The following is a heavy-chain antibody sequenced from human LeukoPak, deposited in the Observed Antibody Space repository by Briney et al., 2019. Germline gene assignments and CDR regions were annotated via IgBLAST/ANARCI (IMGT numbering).Heavy chain of an antibody. D-gene: IGHD1/OR15-1a*01. J-gene: IGHJ4*02. CDR2: ISYDGSNK. CDR1: GFTFSSYG. V-gene: IGHV3-30*18. CDR3: AKDAHPGAMRTDVRWVY. Sequence: PGRSLRLSCAASGFTFSSYGMHWVRQAPGKGLEWVAVISYDGSNKYYADSVKGRFTISRDNSKNTLYLQMNSLRAEDTAVYYCAKDAHPGAMRTDVRWVYWGQGTLVTVSS.